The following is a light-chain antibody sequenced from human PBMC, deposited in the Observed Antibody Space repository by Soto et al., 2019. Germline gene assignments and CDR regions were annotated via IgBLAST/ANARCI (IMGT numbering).Light chain of an antibody. J-gene: IGKJ4*01. CDR2: AAS. Sequence: IQLTQSPSSPSASVGDRVTITFRASQGISSFLAWYQQKPGKAPNLLIYAASTLQSGVPSRFSGGGSGTDITLTIDRLQPEDFATYYCQQVDVYPSTFGGGTKVDIK. CDR1: QGISSF. V-gene: IGKV1-9*01. CDR3: QQVDVYPST.